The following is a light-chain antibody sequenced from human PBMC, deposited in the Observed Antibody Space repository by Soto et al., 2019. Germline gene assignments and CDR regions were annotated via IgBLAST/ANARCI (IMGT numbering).Light chain of an antibody. CDR2: DAS. Sequence: DLQMTQSPATLSASVGDRVTITCRASQSISSWLAWYQQKPGKVPKLLIDDASSLESGVPSRFSGSGSGTESTLTISSLQPDDFATYYCQQYNTYPSTFGQGTKVEIK. CDR3: QQYNTYPST. J-gene: IGKJ1*01. CDR1: QSISSW. V-gene: IGKV1-5*01.